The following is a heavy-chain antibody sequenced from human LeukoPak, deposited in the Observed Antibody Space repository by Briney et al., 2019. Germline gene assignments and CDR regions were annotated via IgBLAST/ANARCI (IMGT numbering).Heavy chain of an antibody. CDR1: GGSISNNY. V-gene: IGHV4-59*04. Sequence: SETLSLTCTVSGGSISNNYWSWFRQPPGKGLEWIGYIYYSGSAYYSPSLKSRVTVSVDTSKNQFSLKSNSVTAADTAVYYCARQSTIAAARIDPWGQGTLVTVSS. CDR3: ARQSTIAAARIDP. D-gene: IGHD6-25*01. CDR2: IYYSGSA. J-gene: IGHJ5*02.